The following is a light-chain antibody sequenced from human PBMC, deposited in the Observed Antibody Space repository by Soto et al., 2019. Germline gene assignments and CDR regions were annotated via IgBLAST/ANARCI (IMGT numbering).Light chain of an antibody. Sequence: QSALTQPRSVSGSPGQSVTISCTGTSSDVGAYNYVSWYQQHPGKAPKLMIYDVSKRPSGVPDRFSGSKSGNTGSLTISGLQAEDEADYYCCSYAGSYTVVFGGGTKLTVL. J-gene: IGLJ2*01. V-gene: IGLV2-11*01. CDR2: DVS. CDR3: CSYAGSYTVV. CDR1: SSDVGAYNY.